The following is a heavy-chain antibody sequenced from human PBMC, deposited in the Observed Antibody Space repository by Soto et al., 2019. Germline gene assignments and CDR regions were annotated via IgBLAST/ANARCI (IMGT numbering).Heavy chain of an antibody. J-gene: IGHJ4*02. CDR2: IYYSGNT. Sequence: SSTGDSEWHSSSQPPGKGLEWIGYIYYSGNTYFNPSLKSRVTLSVDTSKNQFSLNLSSVTAADTAVYYCVRYCSTTKCPFDYWGQGTLVTVSS. CDR1: SSTGDSE. V-gene: IGHV4-30-4*01. D-gene: IGHD2-2*01. CDR3: VRYCSTTKCPFDY.